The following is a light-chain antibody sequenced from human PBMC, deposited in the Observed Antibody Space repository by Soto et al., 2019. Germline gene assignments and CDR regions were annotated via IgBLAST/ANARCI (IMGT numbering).Light chain of an antibody. Sequence: IQMTQSPSTLSASVGDRVTITCRASQSISTWLTWYQQRPGEAPKLLIYDGSTLESGVPSTFSGSGSGTEFTLTIISLHPDDFATYYCQQYDAYPYTFGQGTKLEIK. CDR3: QQYDAYPYT. J-gene: IGKJ2*01. V-gene: IGKV1-5*01. CDR1: QSISTW. CDR2: DGS.